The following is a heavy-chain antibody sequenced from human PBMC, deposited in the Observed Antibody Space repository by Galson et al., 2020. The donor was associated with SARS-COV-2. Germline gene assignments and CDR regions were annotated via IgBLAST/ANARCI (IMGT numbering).Heavy chain of an antibody. J-gene: IGHJ4*02. CDR2: IYWDDDK. D-gene: IGHD3-10*01. Sequence: SGTTLVKHTQTLTLTCTFSGVSLSTSGEGVGWIRQPPGKALEWLALIYWDDDKRHRPSLKSRVTITKDTSKNQVVLTMTNMDPVDTATYYCAHRPVYGSGSYFGYWGQGTLVTVSS. V-gene: IGHV2-5*02. CDR1: GVSLSTSGEG. CDR3: AHRPVYGSGSYFGY.